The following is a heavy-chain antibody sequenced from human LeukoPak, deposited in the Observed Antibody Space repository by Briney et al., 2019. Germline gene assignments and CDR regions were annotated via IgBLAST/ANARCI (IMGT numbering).Heavy chain of an antibody. V-gene: IGHV1-18*01. CDR3: ARDPNYYDSSGPMVSAWFDP. CDR1: GYSFTNYG. Sequence: ASVKVSCKASGYSFTNYGIIWVRQVPGQGLEWMGWISAYNGNTNYAQKLQGRVTMTTDTSTSTAYMELRSLRSDDTAVYYCARDPNYYDSSGPMVSAWFDPWGQGTLVTVSS. CDR2: ISAYNGNT. D-gene: IGHD3-22*01. J-gene: IGHJ5*02.